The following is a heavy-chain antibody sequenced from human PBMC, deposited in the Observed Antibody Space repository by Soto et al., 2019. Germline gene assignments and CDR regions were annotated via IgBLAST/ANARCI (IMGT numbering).Heavy chain of an antibody. J-gene: IGHJ6*02. CDR2: INPNSGGT. Sequence: SVKVSCKASGYTFTGYYMHWVRQAPGQGLEWMGWINPNSGGTNYAQKFQGRVTMTRGTSISTAYMELSRLRSDDTAVYYCARVSSSWYQYGMDVWGQGTTVTVSS. V-gene: IGHV1-2*02. CDR1: GYTFTGYY. CDR3: ARVSSSWYQYGMDV. D-gene: IGHD6-13*01.